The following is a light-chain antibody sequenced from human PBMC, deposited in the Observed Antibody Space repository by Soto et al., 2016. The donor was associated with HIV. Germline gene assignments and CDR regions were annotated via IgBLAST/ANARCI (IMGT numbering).Light chain of an antibody. CDR2: DDN. CDR3: QVWDSRNDHRV. CDR1: NIGDKS. Sequence: SYELTQPPSVSVTPGETARITCGGNNIGDKSVHWYQQKPGQAPVLVVYDDNDRPSGIPERFSGSNFGNTATLTISRVEAGDEADCHCQVWDSRNDHRVFGGGTKLTVL. V-gene: IGLV3-21*02. J-gene: IGLJ3*02.